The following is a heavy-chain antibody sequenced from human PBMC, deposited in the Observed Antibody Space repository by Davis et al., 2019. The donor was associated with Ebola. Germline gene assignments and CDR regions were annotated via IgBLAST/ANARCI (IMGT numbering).Heavy chain of an antibody. D-gene: IGHD1-26*01. CDR2: ISYGGRT. V-gene: IGHV4-31*03. J-gene: IGHJ4*02. CDR3: AISNLWEVDS. CDR1: GTSMSSGGHY. Sequence: MPSETLSLTCTVSGTSMSSGGHYWTWIRQHPGRGLEWIGYISYGGRTSYNPSLKSRITISEDTSKNQFSLKLSSVTAADTAVYYCAISNLWEVDSWGQGSLVTVSS.